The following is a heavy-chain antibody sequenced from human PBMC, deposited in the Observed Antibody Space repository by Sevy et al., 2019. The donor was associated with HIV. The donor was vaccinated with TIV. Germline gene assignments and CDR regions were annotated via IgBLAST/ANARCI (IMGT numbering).Heavy chain of an antibody. CDR1: GFAFSTHA. J-gene: IGHJ4*01. V-gene: IGHV3-30-3*01. Sequence: GGSLRLSCAASGFAFSTHAMHWVRQAPGKGLEWVAVIPYEGTETSYAASVEGRFTISRDNSKNMLSLQINSLKPEDTAVYYCARDGGYSIKWYPLYWGHGTLVTVSS. CDR3: ARDGGYSIKWYPLY. D-gene: IGHD1-26*01. CDR2: IPYEGTET.